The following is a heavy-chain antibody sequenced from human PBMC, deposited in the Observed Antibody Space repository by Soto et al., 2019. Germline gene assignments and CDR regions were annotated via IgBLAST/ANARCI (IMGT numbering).Heavy chain of an antibody. D-gene: IGHD3-10*01. CDR3: ARGGKYYYGSGGALVGYYYYGRDG. V-gene: IGHV4-4*02. CDR1: VGSISSSNW. CDR2: IYHSGST. Sequence: SETLSLTCSVSVGSISSSNWWSWVRQPPGKGLEWIGEIYHSGSTNYNPSLKSRVTISVDKSKNQFSLKLSSVTAADTAVYYCARGGKYYYGSGGALVGYYYYGRDGWGQGTTGTFAS. J-gene: IGHJ6*02.